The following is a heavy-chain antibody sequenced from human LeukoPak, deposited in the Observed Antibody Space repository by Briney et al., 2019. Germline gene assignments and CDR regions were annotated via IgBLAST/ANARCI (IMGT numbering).Heavy chain of an antibody. V-gene: IGHV1-18*01. Sequence: GASVKVSCKASGYTFISYGISWVRQAPGQGLEWMGWVSAYADDTNYVQKFQGSVTMTTDTSTSTAYMELRSLRSDDTAVYFCARDCIGCHGFDYWGQGTLVTVSS. J-gene: IGHJ4*02. CDR3: ARDCIGCHGFDY. D-gene: IGHD2-15*01. CDR2: VSAYADDT. CDR1: GYTFISYG.